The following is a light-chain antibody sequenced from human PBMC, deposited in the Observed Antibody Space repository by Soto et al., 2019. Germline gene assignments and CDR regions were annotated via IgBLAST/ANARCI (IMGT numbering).Light chain of an antibody. CDR3: CSYSTTMANV. CDR1: SSDVGRYKF. Sequence: QSALTQPASVSGSPGQPITISCTGTSSDVGRYKFVSWYQHHPGKAPKLMIYDVSNRPSGVSNRFSGSKSGSTASLTISGLQADDEADYYCCSYSTTMANVFGTGTKLTVL. J-gene: IGLJ1*01. CDR2: DVS. V-gene: IGLV2-14*03.